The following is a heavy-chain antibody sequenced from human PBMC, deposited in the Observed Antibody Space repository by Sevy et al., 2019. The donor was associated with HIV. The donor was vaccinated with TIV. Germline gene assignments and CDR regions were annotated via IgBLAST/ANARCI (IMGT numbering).Heavy chain of an antibody. V-gene: IGHV3-23*01. J-gene: IGHJ6*02. Sequence: GGSLRLSCAASGFTFSSYAMSWVRQAPGKGLEWVSTIRGSGGGTYYADSVKGRFTISRDNSKNTLYFQMNSLRAEDTAVYYCHGDYDSSQLASYYYYGMDVWGQGTTVTVSS. CDR3: HGDYDSSQLASYYYYGMDV. CDR2: IRGSGGGT. D-gene: IGHD3-22*01. CDR1: GFTFSSYA.